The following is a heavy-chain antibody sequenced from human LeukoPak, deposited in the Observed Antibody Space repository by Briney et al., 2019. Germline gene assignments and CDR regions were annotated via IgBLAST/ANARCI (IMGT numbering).Heavy chain of an antibody. J-gene: IGHJ5*02. CDR2: ISAYNGNT. CDR1: GYTFTSYG. D-gene: IGHD2-2*01. CDR3: ARVVVPAATNWFDP. V-gene: IGHV1-18*01. Sequence: GASVKVSCKASGYTFTSYGIGWVRQAPGQGLEWMGWISAYNGNTNYAQKLQGRVTMATDTSTSTAYMELRSLRSDDTAVYYCARVVVPAATNWFDPWGQGTLVTVSS.